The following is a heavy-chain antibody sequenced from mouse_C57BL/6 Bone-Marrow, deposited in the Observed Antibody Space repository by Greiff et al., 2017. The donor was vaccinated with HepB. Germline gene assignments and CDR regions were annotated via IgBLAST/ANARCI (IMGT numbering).Heavy chain of an antibody. CDR2: IYPGSGNT. Sequence: QVQLQQSGPELVKPGASVKISCKASGYSFTSYYIHWVKQRPGQGLVWIGWIYPGSGNTKYNEKFKGKATLTADTSSSTAYMQLSSLTSEDSAVYYCAREDSSGSEAYWGQGTLVTVSA. CDR1: GYSFTSYY. D-gene: IGHD3-2*02. J-gene: IGHJ3*01. V-gene: IGHV1-66*01. CDR3: AREDSSGSEAY.